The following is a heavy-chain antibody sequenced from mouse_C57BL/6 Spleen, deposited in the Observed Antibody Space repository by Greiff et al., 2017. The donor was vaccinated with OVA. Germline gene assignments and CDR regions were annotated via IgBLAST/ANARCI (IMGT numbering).Heavy chain of an antibody. Sequence: QVQLQQSGAELVRPGASVKLSCKASGYTFTDYYINWVKQRPGQGLEWIARIYPGSGNTYYNEKFKGKATLTAEKSSSTAYMQLSSLTSEDSAVYFCARVDYGSSPYWYFDVWGTGTTVTVSS. CDR1: GYTFTDYY. J-gene: IGHJ1*03. V-gene: IGHV1-76*01. CDR2: IYPGSGNT. D-gene: IGHD1-1*01. CDR3: ARVDYGSSPYWYFDV.